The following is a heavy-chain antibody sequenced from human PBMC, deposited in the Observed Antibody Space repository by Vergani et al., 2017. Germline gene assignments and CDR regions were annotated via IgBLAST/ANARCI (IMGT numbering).Heavy chain of an antibody. CDR2: IRYDGSNK. J-gene: IGHJ4*02. CDR3: ATPRDSIAAAALFDY. Sequence: QVQLVESGGGVVQPGRSLRLSCAASGFTFSSYGMHWVRQAPGKGLEWVAFIRYDGSNKYYADSVKGRFTISRDNSKNTLYLQMNSLRAEDTAIYYCATPRDSIAAAALFDYWGQGTLVTVSS. CDR1: GFTFSSYG. V-gene: IGHV3-33*08. D-gene: IGHD6-13*01.